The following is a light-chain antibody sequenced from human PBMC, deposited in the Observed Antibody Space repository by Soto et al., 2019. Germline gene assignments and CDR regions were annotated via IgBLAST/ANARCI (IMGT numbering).Light chain of an antibody. CDR1: SSDVGGYNY. CDR3: SSYTSSSTLVV. J-gene: IGLJ2*01. CDR2: DVS. V-gene: IGLV2-14*01. Sequence: QSALTQPASVSGSPGQSITISCTGTSSDVGGYNYVSWYQQHPGKAPKLMIYDVSNRPSGVSNRFSGSNSGNTASLTISGLQAEDDADYYCSSYTSSSTLVVFGGVTKVTVL.